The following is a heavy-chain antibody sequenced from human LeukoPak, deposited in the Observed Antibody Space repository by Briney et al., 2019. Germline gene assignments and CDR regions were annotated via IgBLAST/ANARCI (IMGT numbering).Heavy chain of an antibody. CDR3: ATLVGAAPYWYFDL. V-gene: IGHV4-59*01. J-gene: IGHJ2*01. D-gene: IGHD1-26*01. CDR1: GGSISSYY. Sequence: SETLSLTCTVSGGSISSYYWTWIRQSPGKGLEWIGYIYDSGSTNYNPSLKSRVTISLDTSKNQFSLKLSSVTAADTAVYYCATLVGAAPYWYFDLWGRGTLVTVSS. CDR2: IYDSGST.